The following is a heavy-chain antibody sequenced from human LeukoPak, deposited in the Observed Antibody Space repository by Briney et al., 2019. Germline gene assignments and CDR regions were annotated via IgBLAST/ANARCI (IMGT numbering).Heavy chain of an antibody. CDR2: ISSSGSYA. V-gene: IGHV3-11*05. J-gene: IGHJ4*02. CDR3: AKVIREVDMSYDY. Sequence: GGSLRLSCAASGFTFSDYYMSWIRQAPGKGLEWVTYISSSGSYANYADSVKGRFTISRDNSKNTLYLQMNGLRAEDTAVYYCAKVIREVDMSYDYWGQGALVTVSS. D-gene: IGHD5-24*01. CDR1: GFTFSDYY.